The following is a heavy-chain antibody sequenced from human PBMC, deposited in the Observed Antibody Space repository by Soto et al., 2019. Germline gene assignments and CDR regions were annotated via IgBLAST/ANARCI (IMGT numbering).Heavy chain of an antibody. Sequence: RSLRLSCAASGFTFSSYAMHWVRQAPGKGLEWVALISYDGSDKDYADSVKGRFTISRDNSRNTLFLQMNSLRAEDTAVYYCARDYYKDYDSSGYYRSPVYWGEGTLVTVAS. D-gene: IGHD3-22*01. CDR1: GFTFSSYA. V-gene: IGHV3-30-3*01. CDR2: ISYDGSDK. J-gene: IGHJ4*02. CDR3: ARDYYKDYDSSGYYRSPVY.